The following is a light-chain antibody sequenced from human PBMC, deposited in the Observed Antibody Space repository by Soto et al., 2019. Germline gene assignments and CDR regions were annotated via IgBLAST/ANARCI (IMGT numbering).Light chain of an antibody. CDR1: QTVPRN. J-gene: IGKJ4*02. CDR2: GAS. CDR3: QQYNVWALT. Sequence: EIVMTQSPATLSVSTGERATLSCRASQTVPRNLAWYQKKPGQTPRLLIYGASPRATGFPARLSGGGSGTELTLTISCLQSEDFAVYYCQQYNVWALTFGGVSKVEIK. V-gene: IGKV3-15*01.